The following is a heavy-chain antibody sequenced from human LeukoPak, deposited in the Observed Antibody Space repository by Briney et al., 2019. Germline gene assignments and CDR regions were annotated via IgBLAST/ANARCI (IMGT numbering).Heavy chain of an antibody. CDR2: IKSKTDGGTT. V-gene: IGHV3-15*01. CDR1: GFTFSNAW. D-gene: IGHD3-16*02. J-gene: IGHJ4*02. Sequence: GGSLRLSCAASGFTFSNAWMSWVRQAPGKGLEWVGRIKSKTDGGTTDYAAPVKGRFTISRDDSKNTLYLQMNSLKTEDTAVYYCTTDSSLYYDYVWGSYPLDYWGQGTLVTVSS. CDR3: TTDSSLYYDYVWGSYPLDY.